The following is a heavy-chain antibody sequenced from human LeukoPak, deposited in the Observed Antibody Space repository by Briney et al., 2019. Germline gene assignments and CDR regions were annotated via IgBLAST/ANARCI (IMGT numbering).Heavy chain of an antibody. Sequence: GASVKVSCKASGYTFTSYYMHWVRQAPGQGLEWMGIINPSGGSTSYAQKFQGRVTMTRNTSISTAYMELSSLRSEDTAVYYCAGAIVVVIPDYWGQGTLVTVSS. J-gene: IGHJ4*02. CDR2: INPSGGST. CDR1: GYTFTSYY. D-gene: IGHD3-22*01. V-gene: IGHV1-46*01. CDR3: AGAIVVVIPDY.